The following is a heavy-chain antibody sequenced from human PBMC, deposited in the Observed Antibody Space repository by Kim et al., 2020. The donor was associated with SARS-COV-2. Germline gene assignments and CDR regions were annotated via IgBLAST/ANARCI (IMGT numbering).Heavy chain of an antibody. Sequence: ADAVKGRFTISSDNSKNTLYLQMNSLRAEDTAVYYCAKAPSGTIFHYMDVWGKGTTVTVSS. V-gene: IGHV3-23*01. CDR3: AKAPSGTIFHYMDV. D-gene: IGHD3-3*01. J-gene: IGHJ6*03.